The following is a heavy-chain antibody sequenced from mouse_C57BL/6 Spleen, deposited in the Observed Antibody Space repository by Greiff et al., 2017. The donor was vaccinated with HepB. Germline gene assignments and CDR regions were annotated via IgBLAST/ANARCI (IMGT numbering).Heavy chain of an antibody. CDR2: IYPGSGST. J-gene: IGHJ1*03. Sequence: VQLQQSGAELVKPGASVKMSCKASGYTFTSYWITWVKQRPGQGLEWIGDIYPGSGSTNYNEKFKSKATLTVDTSSSTAYMQLSSLTSEDSAFYYCARSRDGFNWYFDVWGTGTTVTVSS. CDR1: GYTFTSYW. D-gene: IGHD2-3*01. CDR3: ARSRDGFNWYFDV. V-gene: IGHV1-55*01.